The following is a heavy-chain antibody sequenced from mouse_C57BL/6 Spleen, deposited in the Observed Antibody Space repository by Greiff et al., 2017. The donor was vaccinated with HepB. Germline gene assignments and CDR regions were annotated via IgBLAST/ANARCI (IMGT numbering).Heavy chain of an antibody. CDR2: IYPRSGNT. CDR3: ARGEVTTGYFEV. J-gene: IGHJ1*03. CDR1: GYTFTSYG. D-gene: IGHD2-2*01. Sequence: QVQLQQSGAELARPGASVKLSCKASGYTFTSYGISWVKQRTGQGLEWIGEIYPRSGNTYYNEKFKGKATLTADKSSSTAYMELRSLTSEDSAVYFCARGEVTTGYFEVWGTGPTVTVAS. V-gene: IGHV1-81*01.